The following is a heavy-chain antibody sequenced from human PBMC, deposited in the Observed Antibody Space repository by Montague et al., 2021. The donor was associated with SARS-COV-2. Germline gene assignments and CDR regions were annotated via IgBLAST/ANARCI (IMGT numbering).Heavy chain of an antibody. CDR1: GGSISSSSCY. CDR2: ICYSRSN. CDR3: ASPSYYYDSSGSDAFDI. Sequence: SETLSLTCTVSGGSISSSSCYWSWLRQPKGQGLEWIGSICYSRSNNSTLYIRSRVTISVATTNNQFSLKLGSVTAADTAVYYCASPSYYYDSSGSDAFDIWGQGTMVTVSS. D-gene: IGHD3-22*01. V-gene: IGHV4-39*01. J-gene: IGHJ3*02.